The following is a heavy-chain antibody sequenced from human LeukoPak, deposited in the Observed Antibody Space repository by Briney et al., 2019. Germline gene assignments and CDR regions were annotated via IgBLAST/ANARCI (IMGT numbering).Heavy chain of an antibody. Sequence: GRSLRLSCAASGFTFSNYGMHWVRQAPGKGLEWVAVIWCDGSNKYYADSVKGRFTISRDNSKNTLYLQMNSLRGEDTAVYYCAREVLVYTAMVGFDPWGQGTLVTVSS. D-gene: IGHD5-18*01. V-gene: IGHV3-33*01. CDR3: AREVLVYTAMVGFDP. J-gene: IGHJ5*02. CDR1: GFTFSNYG. CDR2: IWCDGSNK.